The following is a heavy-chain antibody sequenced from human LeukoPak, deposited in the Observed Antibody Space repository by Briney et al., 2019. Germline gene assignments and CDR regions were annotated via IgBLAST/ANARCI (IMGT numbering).Heavy chain of an antibody. Sequence: GGSLRLSCAASGFTFSRYSMNWVRQAPGKGLEWVSSISSSSSYIYYADSVKGRFTISRDNAKNSLYLQMNSLRAEDTAVYYCASIEQQLDLDYWGQGTLVTVSS. CDR1: GFTFSRYS. D-gene: IGHD6-13*01. V-gene: IGHV3-21*01. CDR3: ASIEQQLDLDY. CDR2: ISSSSSYI. J-gene: IGHJ4*02.